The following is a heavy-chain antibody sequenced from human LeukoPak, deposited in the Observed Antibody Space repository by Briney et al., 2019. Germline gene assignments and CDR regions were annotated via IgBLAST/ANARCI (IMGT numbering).Heavy chain of an antibody. Sequence: GGSLRLSCAASGFTFSSHRMSWVRQAPGKGLEWVANIKQDGSERCYVDSVKGRFTISRDNAKNSLYLQMNSLRAEDTAIYYCVRDRGTYRPIDYWGQGTLVTVSS. D-gene: IGHD1-26*01. CDR1: GFTFSSHR. CDR3: VRDRGTYRPIDY. J-gene: IGHJ4*02. CDR2: IKQDGSER. V-gene: IGHV3-7*03.